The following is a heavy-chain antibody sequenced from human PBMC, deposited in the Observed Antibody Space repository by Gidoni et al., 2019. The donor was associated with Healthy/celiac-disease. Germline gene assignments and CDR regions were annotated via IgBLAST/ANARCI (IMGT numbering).Heavy chain of an antibody. CDR1: GFTVRRYA. D-gene: IGHD2-2*01. CDR3: AKDRVRLVVPAAIDY. CDR2: ISGSGGST. J-gene: IGHJ4*02. Sequence: EVQLLESGGGLVQPGGSLRRSCSASGFTVRRYAISWVRQAPGKGLEWVSAISGSGGSTYYADSVKGRFTISRDNSKNTLYLQMNSLRAEDTAVYYCAKDRVRLVVPAAIDYWGQGTLVTVSS. V-gene: IGHV3-23*01.